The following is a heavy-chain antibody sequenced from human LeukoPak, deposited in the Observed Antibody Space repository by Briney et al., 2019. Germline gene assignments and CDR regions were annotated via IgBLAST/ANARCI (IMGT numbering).Heavy chain of an antibody. J-gene: IGHJ4*02. D-gene: IGHD3-22*01. V-gene: IGHV3-73*01. CDR1: GFTFGGSA. CDR3: TRLGSGYHREYDY. CDR2: IRSKANSYAT. Sequence: GGSLRLSCAASGFTFGGSAMPWVRQASGKGLEWVGRIRSKANSYATAYAASVKGRFTISRDDSKNTAYLQMNSLKTEDTAVYYCTRLGSGYHREYDYWGQGTLVTVSS.